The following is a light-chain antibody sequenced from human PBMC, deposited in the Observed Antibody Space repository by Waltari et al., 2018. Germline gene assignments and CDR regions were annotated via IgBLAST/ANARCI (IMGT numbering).Light chain of an antibody. J-gene: IGLJ1*01. Sequence: QSALTQPASVSGSPGQSITISCTGTSSDIGDYKLVSWYQQHPGKAPKLIIYDVSNRTSGVSNRFSGSKSGNRASLTSSGLQAEDEADYYCSSYRSTTTPCIFGSGTKVTVL. CDR2: DVS. CDR1: SSDIGDYKL. CDR3: SSYRSTTTPCI. V-gene: IGLV2-14*03.